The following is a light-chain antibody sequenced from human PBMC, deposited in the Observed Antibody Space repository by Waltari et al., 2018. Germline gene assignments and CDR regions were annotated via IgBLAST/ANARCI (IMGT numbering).Light chain of an antibody. Sequence: EIVLTQSPATLSLSPGERATLSCRASQSVSSYLAWYQQKPGQAPRLLIYDASNRATGIPARFSGSGSGTDFTLTISSLQAEDVAVYYCQQYYRTSWTFGQGTKVEIK. CDR2: DAS. CDR1: QSVSSY. CDR3: QQYYRTSWT. J-gene: IGKJ1*01. V-gene: IGKV3-11*01.